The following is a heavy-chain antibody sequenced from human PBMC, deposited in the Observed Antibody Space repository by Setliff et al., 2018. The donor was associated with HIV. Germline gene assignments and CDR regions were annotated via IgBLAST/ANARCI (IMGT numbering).Heavy chain of an antibody. CDR1: GFNFATAW. J-gene: IGHJ4*02. D-gene: IGHD3-3*01. Sequence: GGSLRLSCEASGFNFATAWMNWVRRAPGKGLEWVARIRGEADGGETEYAAPVKGRFTVSRDDSKNTLYLQMNSLKTDDTAVYFCTEFSEWSEDYWGQGTLVTVSS. CDR2: IRGEADGGET. CDR3: TEFSEWSEDY. V-gene: IGHV3-15*01.